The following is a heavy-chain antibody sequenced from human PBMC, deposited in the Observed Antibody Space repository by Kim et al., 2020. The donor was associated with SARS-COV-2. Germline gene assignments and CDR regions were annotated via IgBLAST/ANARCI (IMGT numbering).Heavy chain of an antibody. J-gene: IGHJ5*02. V-gene: IGHV3-48*02. Sequence: GGSLRLSCAASGFTFSSYSMNWVRQAPGKGLEWVSYISSSSSTIYYADSVKGRFTISRDNAKNSLYLQMNSLRDEDTAVYYCARGGLVRFLEWSPPRSNWFDPWGQGTLVTVSS. CDR2: ISSSSSTI. D-gene: IGHD3-3*01. CDR1: GFTFSSYS. CDR3: ARGGLVRFLEWSPPRSNWFDP.